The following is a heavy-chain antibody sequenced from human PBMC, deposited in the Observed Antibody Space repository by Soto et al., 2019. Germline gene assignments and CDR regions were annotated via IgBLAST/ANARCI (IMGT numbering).Heavy chain of an antibody. CDR2: IYSSENT. J-gene: IGHJ6*02. CDR1: GFFVSSSIYS. CDR3: ARLNGYCISTNCHGYYGMDV. D-gene: IGHD2-2*03. V-gene: IGHV4-39*01. Sequence: SETMSLTCSVSGFFVSSSIYSWGWIRQSPGKGLEWIGTIYSSENTYYNPSLLSRVTISVDTSKNEFSLRLSSVTAADTAVYYCARLNGYCISTNCHGYYGMDVWGQGTTVTVSS.